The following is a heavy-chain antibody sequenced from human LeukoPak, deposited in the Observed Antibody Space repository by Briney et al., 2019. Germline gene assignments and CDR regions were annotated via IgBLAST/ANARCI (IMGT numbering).Heavy chain of an antibody. CDR2: ISYDGSNK. J-gene: IGHJ4*02. V-gene: IGHV3-30-3*01. CDR3: AKDPQRYNYESSGYYITSAFDY. Sequence: GRSLRLSCAASGFTFSSYAMHWVRQAPGKGLEWVAVISYDGSNKYYADSVKGRFTISRDNSENTLYLQMNSLRAEDTAVYYCAKDPQRYNYESSGYYITSAFDYWGQGTLVTVSS. CDR1: GFTFSSYA. D-gene: IGHD3-22*01.